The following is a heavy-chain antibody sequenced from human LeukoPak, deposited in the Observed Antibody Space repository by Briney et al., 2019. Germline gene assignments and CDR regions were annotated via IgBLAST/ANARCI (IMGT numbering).Heavy chain of an antibody. J-gene: IGHJ2*01. D-gene: IGHD6-19*01. Sequence: SETLSLTCTVSGGSISSGDYYWSWIRQPPGKGLEWIGYIYYSGSTYYNPSLKSRVTISVDKSRNQFSLKLSSVTAADTAVYYCASNQWPNWYFDLWGRGTLVTVSS. CDR3: ASNQWPNWYFDL. V-gene: IGHV4-30-4*01. CDR2: IYYSGST. CDR1: GGSISSGDYY.